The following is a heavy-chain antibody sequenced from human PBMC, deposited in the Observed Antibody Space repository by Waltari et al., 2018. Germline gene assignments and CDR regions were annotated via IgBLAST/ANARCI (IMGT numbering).Heavy chain of an antibody. Sequence: EVQLVQSGAEVKKPGESLTISCAASGYTFANYWIGCVRQMPGKGLEWMAMIYPDDSDTRYSPSVRGQVTISVDKTTTTAYLQWSSLKASDTAMYDCTRRYYDPTGYSYFDFWGQGTLVTVSS. J-gene: IGHJ4*02. V-gene: IGHV5-51*01. D-gene: IGHD3-22*01. CDR1: GYTFANYW. CDR3: TRRYYDPTGYSYFDF. CDR2: IYPDDSDT.